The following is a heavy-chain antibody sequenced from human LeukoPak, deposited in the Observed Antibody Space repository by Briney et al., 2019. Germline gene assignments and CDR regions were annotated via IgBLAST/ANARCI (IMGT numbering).Heavy chain of an antibody. V-gene: IGHV4-31*11. CDR2: IYYSGT. D-gene: IGHD3-10*01. J-gene: IGHJ4*02. Sequence: SETLSLTCAVSVGSISSGGYYSAWIRQHPGKGLEWIGYIYYSGTYYNPSLKSRVSISEDTSRNQFSLKLSSVTAADTAVYYCARYVLLWFGEFYFDYWGQGTLVTVSS. CDR1: VGSISSGGYY. CDR3: ARYVLLWFGEFYFDY.